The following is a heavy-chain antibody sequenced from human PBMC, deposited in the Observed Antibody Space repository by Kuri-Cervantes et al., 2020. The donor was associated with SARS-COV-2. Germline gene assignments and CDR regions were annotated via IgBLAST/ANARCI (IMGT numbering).Heavy chain of an antibody. Sequence: GESLKISCAASGFNFSRTDMHWVRQAPGKGLEWVAVISHDGKNKKCTASGKGRFTISRDNSQNTLYLQMNSLRAEDTAVYYCAKGGDMIVVVILRYWGQGTLVTVSS. J-gene: IGHJ4*02. CDR1: GFNFSRTD. CDR2: ISHDGKNK. CDR3: AKGGDMIVVVILRY. V-gene: IGHV3-30*18. D-gene: IGHD3-22*01.